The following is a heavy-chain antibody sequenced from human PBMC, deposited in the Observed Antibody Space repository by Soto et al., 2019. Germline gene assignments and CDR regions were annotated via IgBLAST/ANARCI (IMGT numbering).Heavy chain of an antibody. CDR2: IYHSVST. Sequence: SETLSLTCAVSGGSISSSNCWSWVRQPPGKGLEWIGEIYHSVSTNYNPSLKSRVTISVDKSKNQFSLKLSSVTAADTAVYYCARSALEYSSSSGAFDYWGQGTLVTVSS. V-gene: IGHV4-4*02. D-gene: IGHD6-6*01. CDR3: ARSALEYSSSSGAFDY. CDR1: GGSISSSNC. J-gene: IGHJ4*02.